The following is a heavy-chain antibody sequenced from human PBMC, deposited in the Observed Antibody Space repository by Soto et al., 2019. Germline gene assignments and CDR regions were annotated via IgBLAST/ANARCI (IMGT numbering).Heavy chain of an antibody. Sequence: ASVKVSCKASGYTFTSYAMHWVRQAPGQRLEWMGWINAGNGNTKYSQKFQGRVTITRDTSASTAYMELSSLRSEDTAVYYCARASLGRDAFDIWGQGTMVTVSS. V-gene: IGHV1-3*01. D-gene: IGHD6-13*01. J-gene: IGHJ3*02. CDR2: INAGNGNT. CDR1: GYTFTSYA. CDR3: ARASLGRDAFDI.